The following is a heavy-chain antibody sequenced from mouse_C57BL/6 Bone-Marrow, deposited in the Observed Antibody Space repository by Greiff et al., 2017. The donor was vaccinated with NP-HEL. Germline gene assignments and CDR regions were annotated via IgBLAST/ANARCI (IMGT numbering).Heavy chain of an antibody. J-gene: IGHJ4*01. CDR3: ARSPLWLRRNYYAMDY. V-gene: IGHV3-8*01. CDR1: GYSITSDY. CDR2: ISYSGST. Sequence: EVHLVESGPGLAKPSQTLSLTCSVTGYSITSDYWNWIRKFPGNKLEYMGYISYSGSTYYNPSLKSRISITRDTSKNQYYLQLNSVTTEDTATYYCARSPLWLRRNYYAMDYWSQGTSVTVSS. D-gene: IGHD2-2*01.